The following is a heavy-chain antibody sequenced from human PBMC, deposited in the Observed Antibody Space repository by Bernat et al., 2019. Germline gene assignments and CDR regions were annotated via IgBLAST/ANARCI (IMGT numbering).Heavy chain of an antibody. Sequence: QVQLVQSGAEVKKPGASVKVSCKASGYTFTGYYMHWVRQAPGQGLEWMGRINPNSGGTNYAQKFQGRVTMTRDTSISTAYMELSRLRSDDTAVYYCARDDGSTSQYYYYYMDVWGKGTTVTVSS. D-gene: IGHD2-2*01. CDR1: GYTFTGYY. CDR3: ARDDGSTSQYYYYYMDV. CDR2: INPNSGGT. V-gene: IGHV1-2*06. J-gene: IGHJ6*03.